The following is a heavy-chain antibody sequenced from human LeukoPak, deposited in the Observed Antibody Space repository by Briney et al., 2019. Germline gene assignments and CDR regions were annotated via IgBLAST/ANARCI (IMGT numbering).Heavy chain of an antibody. J-gene: IGHJ4*02. Sequence: TGGSLRLSYAASGFTFSSYGMHWVRQAPGKGLEWVAFIRYDGSNKYYADSVKGRFTISRDNSKNTLYLQMNSLRAEDTAVYYCAKAGLAPPGVDSSSWHWEYWGQGTLVTVSS. D-gene: IGHD6-13*01. V-gene: IGHV3-30*02. CDR2: IRYDGSNK. CDR3: AKAGLAPPGVDSSSWHWEY. CDR1: GFTFSSYG.